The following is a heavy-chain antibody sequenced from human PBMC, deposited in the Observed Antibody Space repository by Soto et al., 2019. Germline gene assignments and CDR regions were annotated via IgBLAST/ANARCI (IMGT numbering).Heavy chain of an antibody. Sequence: SGPTLVNPTQTLTLTCTFSGFSLSTSGVCVGWIRQPPGTALEWLALIYWNDDKRYSPSLKSRLTITKDTSKNPAVLTMTHTDPVDTATYYCAHSENDLWSGPWAPYNWFDPWGQ. CDR3: AHSENDLWSGPWAPYNWFDP. CDR1: GFSLSTSGVC. D-gene: IGHD3-3*01. J-gene: IGHJ5*02. V-gene: IGHV2-5*01. CDR2: IYWNDDK.